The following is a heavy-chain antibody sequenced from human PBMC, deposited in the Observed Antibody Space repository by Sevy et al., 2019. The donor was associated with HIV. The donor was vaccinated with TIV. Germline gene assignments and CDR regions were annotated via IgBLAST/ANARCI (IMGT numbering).Heavy chain of an antibody. CDR1: GFTFNSYG. CDR3: ARDSNEYGDYRLSYYFDY. CDR2: IYYDGNNK. J-gene: IGHJ4*02. D-gene: IGHD4-17*01. Sequence: GGSLRLSCAASGFTFNSYGMHWVRQAPIKGLEWVASIYYDGNNKYYADSVKGRFNISRDESKNTLYLQMNSLRAEDTAVYYCARDSNEYGDYRLSYYFDYWGQGALVTVSS. V-gene: IGHV3-33*01.